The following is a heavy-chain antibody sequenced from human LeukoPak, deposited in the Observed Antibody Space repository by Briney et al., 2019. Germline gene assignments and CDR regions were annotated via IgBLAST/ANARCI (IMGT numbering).Heavy chain of an antibody. CDR1: GFIFSNYA. CDR2: ISGSGSST. CDR3: ATSFGPVIAAAGTGAD. J-gene: IGHJ4*02. V-gene: IGHV3-23*01. Sequence: GGSLRLSCAASGFIFSNYAMSWVRQAPGKGLEWVSVISGSGSSTYYADSVKGRFTISRDNSKNTLYLQMNSLRAEDTAVYYCATSFGPVIAAAGTGADWGQGTLVTVSS. D-gene: IGHD6-13*01.